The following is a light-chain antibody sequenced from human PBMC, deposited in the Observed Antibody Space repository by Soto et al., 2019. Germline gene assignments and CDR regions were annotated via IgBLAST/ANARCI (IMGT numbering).Light chain of an antibody. CDR2: GAS. V-gene: IGKV3-20*01. Sequence: EIVLTQSPGTLSLSPGEIATLSCRASQSVSSSYLAWYQQKPGQAPRLLIYGASSRATGIPDRFSGSGSGTDLSLTISRLEPEDFAVYYCQQYGSSLLFTFGPGTKVDIK. CDR1: QSVSSSY. J-gene: IGKJ3*01. CDR3: QQYGSSLLFT.